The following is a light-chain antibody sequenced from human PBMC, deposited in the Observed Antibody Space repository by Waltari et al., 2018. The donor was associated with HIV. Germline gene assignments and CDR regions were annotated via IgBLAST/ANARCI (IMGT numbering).Light chain of an antibody. J-gene: IGLJ3*02. CDR3: SAWDASLGAWM. CDR2: SNI. V-gene: IGLV1-44*01. Sequence: QSALTQPPSASATPGQRSIISCPRITSTIGTNNFNLYQQLPGTTPRLLMHSNIQRPAGVPDRFSGSRSGTSASLAISGLQSEDEADYYCSAWDASLGAWMFGGGTKLTVL. CDR1: TSTIGTNN.